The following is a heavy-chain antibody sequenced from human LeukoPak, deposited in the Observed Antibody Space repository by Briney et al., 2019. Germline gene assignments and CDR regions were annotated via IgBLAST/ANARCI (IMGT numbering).Heavy chain of an antibody. V-gene: IGHV4-34*01. CDR2: INHSGST. Sequence: PSETLSLTCAVYGGSFSGYYWSWIRQPPGKGLEWIGEINHSGSTNYNPSLKSRVTISVDTSKNQFSLKLSSVTAADTAVYYCARQTGRRQQWLVPYYFDYWGQGTLVTVSS. J-gene: IGHJ4*02. CDR1: GGSFSGYY. D-gene: IGHD6-19*01. CDR3: ARQTGRRQQWLVPYYFDY.